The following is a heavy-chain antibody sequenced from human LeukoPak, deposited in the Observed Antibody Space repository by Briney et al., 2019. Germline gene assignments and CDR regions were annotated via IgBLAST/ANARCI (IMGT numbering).Heavy chain of an antibody. V-gene: IGHV3-48*03. Sequence: GGSLRLSCAASGFTFSSYEMNWVRQAPGKGLEWVSYISSSGSTIYYADSVKGRFTISRDNAKNSLYLQMNSLRAEDTAVYYCARTATAIPGVFDYWGQGTLVTVSS. CDR1: GFTFSSYE. CDR2: ISSSGSTI. J-gene: IGHJ4*02. D-gene: IGHD2-2*02. CDR3: ARTATAIPGVFDY.